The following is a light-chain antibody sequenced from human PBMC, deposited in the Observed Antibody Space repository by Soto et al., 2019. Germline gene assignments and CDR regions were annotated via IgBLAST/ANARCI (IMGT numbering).Light chain of an antibody. CDR2: KAS. Sequence: DIQMTQSPSTLSASVGDRVTITCRASQNIVVWLAWYQQKPGKAPKLLIYKASNLERGVPSRLSGSGTGTEFTLTISSLQPDDYATYYCQQYDRYSWTFGQGTKVDIK. CDR3: QQYDRYSWT. V-gene: IGKV1-5*03. CDR1: QNIVVW. J-gene: IGKJ1*01.